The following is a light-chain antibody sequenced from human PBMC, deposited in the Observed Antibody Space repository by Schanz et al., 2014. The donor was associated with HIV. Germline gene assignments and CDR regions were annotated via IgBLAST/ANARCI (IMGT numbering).Light chain of an antibody. CDR3: QQYDGSPPWT. CDR1: QSLSSSY. Sequence: EIVLTQSPGSLSFSPGGRATLSCGASQSLSSSYLACYQQKPRQAPRLLIYDASSRATGIPDRFSGSRSGTAFTLTISRLEAQDVAVYYCQQYDGSPPWTFGQGTKVEVK. CDR2: DAS. V-gene: IGKV3-20*01. J-gene: IGKJ1*01.